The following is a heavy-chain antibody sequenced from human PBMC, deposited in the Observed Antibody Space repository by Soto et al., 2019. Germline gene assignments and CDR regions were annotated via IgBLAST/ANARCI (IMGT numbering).Heavy chain of an antibody. CDR3: ARGGRFAVADTDY. CDR1: GYTFTNYG. V-gene: IGHV1-18*01. J-gene: IGHJ4*02. Sequence: QVQLVQSGVEVKKPGASVRVSCKASGYTFTNYGITWVRQAPGQGLEWLGWLSGYNGNTNYAQKFQGRVTMTTDTSTSTAYMDLTSLRYDDTAVYYCARGGRFAVADTDYWGQGTLLTVSS. CDR2: LSGYNGNT. D-gene: IGHD3-3*01.